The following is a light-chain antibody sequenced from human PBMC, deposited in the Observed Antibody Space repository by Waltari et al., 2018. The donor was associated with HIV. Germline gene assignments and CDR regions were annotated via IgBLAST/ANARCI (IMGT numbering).Light chain of an antibody. CDR3: ATWDDSLSGRV. V-gene: IGLV1-47*01. CDR1: RSNIGSNY. CDR2: RNN. J-gene: IGLJ3*02. Sequence: QSVLTQPPSASGAHGQKFTISCSGSRSNIGSNYVYWYQQLPGAAPKLLIYRNNQRPAGVPDRFSGSKSGTSASLAVSGLRSEDEGHYYCATWDDSLSGRVFGGGTKLTVL.